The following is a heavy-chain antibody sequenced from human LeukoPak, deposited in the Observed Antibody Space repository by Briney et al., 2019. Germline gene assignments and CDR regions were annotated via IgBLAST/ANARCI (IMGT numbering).Heavy chain of an antibody. Sequence: GGSLRLSCAASGFTFSSYWMSWVRQAPGKGLEWVANIKQDGSEKYYVDSVKGRFTISRDNAKNSLYLQMNSLRAEDTAVYYCAREQASSSWYGYYYYYVDVWGKGTTVTISS. J-gene: IGHJ6*03. V-gene: IGHV3-7*01. CDR2: IKQDGSEK. CDR3: AREQASSSWYGYYYYYVDV. D-gene: IGHD6-13*01. CDR1: GFTFSSYW.